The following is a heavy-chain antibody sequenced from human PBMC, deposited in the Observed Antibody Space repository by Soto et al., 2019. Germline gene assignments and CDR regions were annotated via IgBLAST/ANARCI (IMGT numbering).Heavy chain of an antibody. Sequence: PGGSLRLSCVGSGFTFSSNLMTWVRQAPGKGLEWVGNIRQDGSEKNYVDSVKGRFTISRDNAKNSLYLQMNSLRAEDTAVYYCAKKLQKDWLPSPGFDYWGQGTLVTVSS. CDR1: GFTFSSNL. V-gene: IGHV3-7*02. CDR2: IRQDGSEK. D-gene: IGHD3-9*01. CDR3: AKKLQKDWLPSPGFDY. J-gene: IGHJ4*02.